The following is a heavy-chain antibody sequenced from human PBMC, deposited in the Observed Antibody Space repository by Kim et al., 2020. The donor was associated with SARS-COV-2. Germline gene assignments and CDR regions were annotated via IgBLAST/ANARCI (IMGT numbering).Heavy chain of an antibody. CDR2: ISYDGSNK. J-gene: IGHJ4*02. CDR1: GFTFSSYG. Sequence: GGSLRLSCAASGFTFSSYGMHWVRQAPGKGLEWVAVISYDGSNKYYADSVKGRFTISRDNSKNTLYLQMNSLRAEDTAVYYCAKDRGPYGSGSYPLDYWGQGTLVTVSS. V-gene: IGHV3-30*18. D-gene: IGHD3-10*01. CDR3: AKDRGPYGSGSYPLDY.